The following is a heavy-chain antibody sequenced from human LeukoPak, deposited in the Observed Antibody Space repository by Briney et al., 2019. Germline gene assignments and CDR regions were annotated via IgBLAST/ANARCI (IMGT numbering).Heavy chain of an antibody. J-gene: IGHJ5*02. V-gene: IGHV4-59*08. CDR2: MHYTGTT. CDR1: GGSIRSYY. CDR3: ARHVRKRGIAVAGTPGWFDP. D-gene: IGHD6-19*01. Sequence: SETLSLTCAVSGGSIRSYYWSWIRQPPGKGLEWIGYMHYTGTTNYNPSLKSRVTISVDTSKNQFSLKLSSVTAADTAVYYCARHVRKRGIAVAGTPGWFDPWGQGTLVTVSS.